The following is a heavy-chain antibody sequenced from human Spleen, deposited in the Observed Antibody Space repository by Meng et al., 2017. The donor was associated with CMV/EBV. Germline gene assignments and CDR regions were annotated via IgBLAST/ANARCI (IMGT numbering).Heavy chain of an antibody. J-gene: IGHJ4*02. CDR1: GVSITSSGYS. D-gene: IGHD3-10*01. CDR2: VYYRIST. V-gene: IGHV4-39*07. CDR3: ARVILWFGETIDY. Sequence: SETLSLTCTVSGVSITSSGYSWVWIRQPPGGGLEWIGSVYYRISTYYNPSLKSRVTMSEDASKNQFSLKLYSVTAADTAVYYCARVILWFGETIDYWGQGTLVTVSS.